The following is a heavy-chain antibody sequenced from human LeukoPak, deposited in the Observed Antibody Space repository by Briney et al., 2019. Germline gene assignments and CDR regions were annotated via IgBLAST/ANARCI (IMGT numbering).Heavy chain of an antibody. CDR3: ARESTTGTHFDY. D-gene: IGHD1-1*01. V-gene: IGHV1-2*02. Sequence: GASVKVSCKASGYTFTGYYMHWVRQAPGPGLEWMGWINPNSGGTNYAQKFQGRVNMTRDTSISTVYMELSRLRSDDTAVYYCARESTTGTHFDYWGQGTLVTVSS. CDR1: GYTFTGYY. J-gene: IGHJ4*02. CDR2: INPNSGGT.